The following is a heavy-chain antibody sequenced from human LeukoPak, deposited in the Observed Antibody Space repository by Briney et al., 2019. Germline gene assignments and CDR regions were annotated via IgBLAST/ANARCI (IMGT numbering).Heavy chain of an antibody. V-gene: IGHV4-59*12. CDR2: IYYSGST. CDR1: GGSISTYY. J-gene: IGHJ4*02. Sequence: SETLSLTCTVSGGSISTYYWSWIRQPPGKGLEWIGYIYYSGSTYYNPSLKSRVTISVDTSKNQFSLKLSSVTAADTAVYYCAREAGYCSSTSCYTGTPFFDYWGQGTLVTVSS. CDR3: AREAGYCSSTSCYTGTPFFDY. D-gene: IGHD2-2*02.